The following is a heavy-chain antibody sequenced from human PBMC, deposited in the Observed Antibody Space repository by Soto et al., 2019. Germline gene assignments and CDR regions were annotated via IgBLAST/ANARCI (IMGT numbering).Heavy chain of an antibody. V-gene: IGHV4-59*08. D-gene: IGHD1-26*01. CDR1: GCSISSYY. Sequence: PSETLSLTCTVSGCSISSYYWSWIRQPPGKGLEWIGYIYYSGSTNYNPSLKSRVTISVDTFKNQFSLKLSSVTAADTAVYYCARRYGSAFDIWGQGTMVTVSS. CDR2: IYYSGST. CDR3: ARRYGSAFDI. J-gene: IGHJ3*02.